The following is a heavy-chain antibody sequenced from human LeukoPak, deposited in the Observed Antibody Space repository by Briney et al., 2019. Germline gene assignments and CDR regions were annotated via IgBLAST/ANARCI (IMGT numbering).Heavy chain of an antibody. J-gene: IGHJ4*02. CDR1: SGSIFRSNW. CDR2: IFHSGST. Sequence: PSETLFLTCAVSSGSIFRSNWWSWVRQPPGKGLEWIGQIFHSGSTSYSPSLKSRVTISVDKSKNQFSLRLTSVTAADTAVYYCARSPTKRVPEDYWGQGTLVTVSS. CDR3: ARSPTKRVPEDY. D-gene: IGHD2-2*01. V-gene: IGHV4-4*02.